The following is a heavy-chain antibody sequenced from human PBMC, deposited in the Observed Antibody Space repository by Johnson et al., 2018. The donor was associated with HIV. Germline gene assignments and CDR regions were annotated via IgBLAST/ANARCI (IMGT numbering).Heavy chain of an antibody. V-gene: IGHV3-30*04. Sequence: QVQLVESGGGVVQPGRSLRLSCAASGFTFSSYAMHWVRQAPGKGLEWVAVISYAGSNKYYADSVKGRFTISRDNSKNTLYLQMNSLRAEDTAVYYCARAELPDAFDIWGQGTMVTVSS. CDR1: GFTFSSYA. D-gene: IGHD1-7*01. J-gene: IGHJ3*02. CDR3: ARAELPDAFDI. CDR2: ISYAGSNK.